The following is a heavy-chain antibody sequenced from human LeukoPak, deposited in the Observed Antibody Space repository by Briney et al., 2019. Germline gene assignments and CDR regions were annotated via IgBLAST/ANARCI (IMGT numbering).Heavy chain of an antibody. CDR2: INPSGGST. V-gene: IGHV1-46*01. CDR3: ARVASSSGWSDLVYYYYMDV. D-gene: IGHD6-19*01. CDR1: GYTFTRYY. J-gene: IGHJ6*03. Sequence: ASVKVSRKASGYTFTRYYMHWVRHAPGQGREWMGVINPSGGSTSYTQKFQGRVTMTRETPTRTLHMELSSLRSRATAVYYCARVASSSGWSDLVYYYYMDVWGKGTTVTISS.